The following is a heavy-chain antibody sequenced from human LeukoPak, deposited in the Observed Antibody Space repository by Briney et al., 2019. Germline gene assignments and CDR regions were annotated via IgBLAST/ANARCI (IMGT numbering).Heavy chain of an antibody. Sequence: ASVKVSCKASGGTFSSYAISWVRQAPGQGLEWMGGIIPIFGTANYAQKFQGRVTITADKSTSTAYMELSSLRSGDTAVYYCARDVLGYCSGGSCYSDYWGQGTLVTVSS. V-gene: IGHV1-69*06. CDR2: IIPIFGTA. J-gene: IGHJ4*02. D-gene: IGHD2-15*01. CDR1: GGTFSSYA. CDR3: ARDVLGYCSGGSCYSDY.